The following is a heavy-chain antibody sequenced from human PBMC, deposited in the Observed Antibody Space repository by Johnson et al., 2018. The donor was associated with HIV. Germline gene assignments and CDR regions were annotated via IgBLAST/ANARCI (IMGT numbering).Heavy chain of an antibody. J-gene: IGHJ3*02. CDR3: ATGGGGSFHAFDI. CDR2: INQDGSEK. Sequence: VQLVESGGGLVQPGGSLRLSCAASGFTFSVYWMSWVRQAPGKGLEWVANINQDGSEKYYVDSVKGRFTISRDNAKNSLYLQMNSLRAEDTAVYYCATGGGGSFHAFDIWGQGTMVTVSS. CDR1: GFTFSVYW. V-gene: IGHV3-7*05. D-gene: IGHD1-26*01.